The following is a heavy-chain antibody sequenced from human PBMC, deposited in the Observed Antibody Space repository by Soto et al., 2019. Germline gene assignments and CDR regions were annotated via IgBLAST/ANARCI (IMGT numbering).Heavy chain of an antibody. Sequence: QVQLVQSGAEVKKPGSSVKVSCKASGGTFSSYAISWVRQAPGQGLEWMGGGIPIFGTANYAQKFQGRVTIPADKSTSTAYMELSSLRSEDTAVYYCARDFRHYDGAQNGFDPWGQGTLVTVSS. J-gene: IGHJ5*02. CDR3: ARDFRHYDGAQNGFDP. CDR1: GGTFSSYA. CDR2: GIPIFGTA. D-gene: IGHD3-3*01. V-gene: IGHV1-69*06.